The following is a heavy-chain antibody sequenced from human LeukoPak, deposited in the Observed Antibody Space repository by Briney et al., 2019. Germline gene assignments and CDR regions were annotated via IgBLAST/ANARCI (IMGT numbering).Heavy chain of an antibody. CDR3: ARALDETGEGSDY. CDR1: GFTFSSYS. CDR2: IKQDGSEK. Sequence: GGSLRLSCAASGFTFSSYSMNWVRQAPGKGLEWVANIKQDGSEKYYVDSVKGRFTISRDNAKNSLYLQMNSLRAEDTAVYYCARALDETGEGSDYWGQGTLVTVSS. V-gene: IGHV3-7*01. J-gene: IGHJ4*02. D-gene: IGHD7-27*01.